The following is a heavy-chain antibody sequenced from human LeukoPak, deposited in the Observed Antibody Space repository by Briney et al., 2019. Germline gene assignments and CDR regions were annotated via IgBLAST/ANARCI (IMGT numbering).Heavy chain of an antibody. CDR3: ARGKEVITMLRGPKPGYYFDY. D-gene: IGHD3-10*01. CDR2: IYTSGST. CDR1: GGSISSGSYY. J-gene: IGHJ4*02. V-gene: IGHV4-61*02. Sequence: PSQTLSLTCTVSGGSISSGSYYWSWIRQPAGKGLEWIGRIYTSGSTNYNPSLKSRVTISVDTSKNQFSLKLNSVTAADTAVYYCARGKEVITMLRGPKPGYYFDYWGQGTLVTVSS.